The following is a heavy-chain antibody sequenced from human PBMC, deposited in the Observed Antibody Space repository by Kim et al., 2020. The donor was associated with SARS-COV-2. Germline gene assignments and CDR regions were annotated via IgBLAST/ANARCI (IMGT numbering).Heavy chain of an antibody. V-gene: IGHV4-31*02. Sequence: KSRVTISVDTSKNQFSLKLSSVTAADTAVYYCARELKDTIFGVAVGPIDYWGQGTLVTVSS. J-gene: IGHJ4*02. CDR3: ARELKDTIFGVAVGPIDY. D-gene: IGHD3-3*01.